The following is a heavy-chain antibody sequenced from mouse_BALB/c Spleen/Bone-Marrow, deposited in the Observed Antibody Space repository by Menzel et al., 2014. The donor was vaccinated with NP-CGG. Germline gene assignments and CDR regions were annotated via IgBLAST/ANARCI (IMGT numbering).Heavy chain of an antibody. CDR1: GYTFTSYW. CDR3: TRWNYYGSSYDY. V-gene: IGHV1-5*01. J-gene: IGHJ2*01. CDR2: IYPGNSDT. D-gene: IGHD1-1*01. Sequence: EVQGVESGTVLARPGASVQMSCKASGYTFTSYWMHWVKQRPGQGLEWIGAIYPGNSDTSYNQKFKGKAKLTAVTSTSTAYMELSSLTNEDSAVYYCTRWNYYGSSYDYWGQGTTLTVSS.